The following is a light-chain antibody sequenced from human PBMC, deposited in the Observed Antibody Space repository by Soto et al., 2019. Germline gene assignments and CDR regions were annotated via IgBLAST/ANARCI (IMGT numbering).Light chain of an antibody. CDR1: SSNIGSNT. J-gene: IGLJ2*01. V-gene: IGLV1-44*01. CDR2: SNN. CDR3: AAWDDSLSGVV. Sequence: QAVVTQPPSASGTPGQRVTISCSGSSSNIGSNTINWYQQFPGTAPRLLIYSNNQRPSGVPDRFSGSKSGTSASLAISGLQSEDEADFYCAAWDDSLSGVVFGGGTKVTVL.